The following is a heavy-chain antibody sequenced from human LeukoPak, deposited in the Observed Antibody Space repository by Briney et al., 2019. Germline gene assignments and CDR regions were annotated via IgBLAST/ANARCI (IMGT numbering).Heavy chain of an antibody. Sequence: PGGSLRLSCAASGFTVSSNYMSWVRQAPGKGLEWVSVIYSGGSRYYADSVKGRFTISRDNSKNTLYVQMNSLRAEDTAVYYCSRGGYCSGGTCSAYPFDYWGQGTLVTVSS. CDR1: GFTVSSNY. V-gene: IGHV3-66*01. CDR3: SRGGYCSGGTCSAYPFDY. J-gene: IGHJ4*02. CDR2: IYSGGSR. D-gene: IGHD2-15*01.